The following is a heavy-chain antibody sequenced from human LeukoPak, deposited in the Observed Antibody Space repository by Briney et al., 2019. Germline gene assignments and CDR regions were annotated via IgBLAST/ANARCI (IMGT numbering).Heavy chain of an antibody. V-gene: IGHV3-15*01. CDR2: IKSKSDGGTT. J-gene: IGHJ3*02. CDR3: TTDRRAYSSGWYDAFDI. D-gene: IGHD6-19*01. Sequence: PGGPLRLSCAASGFTFGNFWMSWVRQAPGKGLEWVARIKSKSDGGTTAYPAPVQGRFTISRDDSKNTLYLQMNSLKTEDTAVYYCTTDRRAYSSGWYDAFDIWGQGTMVTVSS. CDR1: GFTFGNFW.